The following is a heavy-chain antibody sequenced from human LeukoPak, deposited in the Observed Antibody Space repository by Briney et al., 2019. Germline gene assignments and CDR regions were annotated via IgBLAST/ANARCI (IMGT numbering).Heavy chain of an antibody. CDR3: AKRGVVIRVILVGFHKEAYYFDS. CDR2: IKQDGSEK. Sequence: GGSLRLSCGASGFTFRSNWMSWVRQAPGKGLEWVANIKQDGSEKYYVDSVKGRFTISRDNAKNSLYLQMNSLRAEDTAVYFCAKRGVVIRVILVGFHKEAYYFDSWGQGALVTVSS. D-gene: IGHD3-22*01. V-gene: IGHV3-7*03. CDR1: GFTFRSNW. J-gene: IGHJ4*02.